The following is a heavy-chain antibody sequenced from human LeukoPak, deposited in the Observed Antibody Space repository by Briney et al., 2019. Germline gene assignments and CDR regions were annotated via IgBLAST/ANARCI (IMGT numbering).Heavy chain of an antibody. J-gene: IGHJ3*02. V-gene: IGHV1-18*01. CDR2: ISAQHGQT. Sequence: ASVKVSCKTSGYSENFYGITWVRQVAGQGLEWMGWISAQHGQTEYAPNSQDRVTMTEDTSTDTAYMELSSLRSEDTAVYYCATDYYDSSGYWDAFDIWGQGTMVTVSS. CDR1: GYSENFYG. CDR3: ATDYYDSSGYWDAFDI. D-gene: IGHD3-22*01.